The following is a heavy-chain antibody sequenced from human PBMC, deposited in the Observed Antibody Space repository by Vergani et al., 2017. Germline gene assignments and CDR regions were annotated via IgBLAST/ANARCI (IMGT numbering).Heavy chain of an antibody. V-gene: IGHV4-39*02. CDR1: GASINSRHYY. CDR2: VYFSGPT. J-gene: IGHJ4*02. Sequence: QLLLQESGPGLVKPSETLSLTCTVSGASINSRHYYWGWIRQPPGKGPEWIGSVYFSGPTYYNPALKSRVTISADTSKNQFSLKLHSVTAADTAVYYCVRDYDIVTGYYSYYFDNWGQGILVTVSS. D-gene: IGHD3-9*01. CDR3: VRDYDIVTGYYSYYFDN.